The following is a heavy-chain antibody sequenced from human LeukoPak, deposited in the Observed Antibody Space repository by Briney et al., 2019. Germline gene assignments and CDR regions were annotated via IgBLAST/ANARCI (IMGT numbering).Heavy chain of an antibody. Sequence: SETLSLTCAVYGSSFNDYYWNWIRQPPGMGLEWIGEVNARGDTNYNPSLKSRVTISVDTSKNQFSLRLTSMIAADTAVYYCARGQVPAARGYNWFDPWGQGTLVTVS. CDR3: ARGQVPAARGYNWFDP. J-gene: IGHJ5*02. CDR1: GSSFNDYY. CDR2: VNARGDT. D-gene: IGHD2-2*01. V-gene: IGHV4-34*01.